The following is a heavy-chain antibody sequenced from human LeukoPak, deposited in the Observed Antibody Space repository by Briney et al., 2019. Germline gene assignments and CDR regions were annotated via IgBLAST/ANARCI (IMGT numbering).Heavy chain of an antibody. J-gene: IGHJ6*04. CDR1: GFTFSSYE. CDR3: AELGITMIGGV. CDR2: ISSSGTTI. D-gene: IGHD3-10*02. Sequence: GGSLRLSCAASGFTFSSYEMNWVRQAPGKVLEWVSYISSSGTTIYYADSVKGRFTISRDNAKNSLYLQMNSLRAEDTAVYYCAELGITMIGGVWGKGTTVTISS. V-gene: IGHV3-48*03.